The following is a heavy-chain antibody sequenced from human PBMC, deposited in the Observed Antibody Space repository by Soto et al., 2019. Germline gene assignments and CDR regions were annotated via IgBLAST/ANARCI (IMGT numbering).Heavy chain of an antibody. V-gene: IGHV4-4*02. CDR3: ARDVGYHYDGSPSGQFDF. CDR2: IYHSGTS. J-gene: IGHJ4*02. D-gene: IGHD3-22*01. Sequence: QVELQESGPGLVKPSGTLSLTCAVFGNSISTTTWWSWVRQSPGKGLEWIGEIYHSGTSNYNPSLKSRVTISLDKSKNQFSLKLSSVTAADTAVYYCARDVGYHYDGSPSGQFDFWGQGTLVIVSS. CDR1: GNSISTTTW.